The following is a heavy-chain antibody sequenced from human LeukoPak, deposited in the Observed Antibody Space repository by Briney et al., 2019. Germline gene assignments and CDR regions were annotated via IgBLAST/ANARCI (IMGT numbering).Heavy chain of an antibody. CDR1: GFSFSKYA. CDR3: ARSDDYGDYLVDY. J-gene: IGHJ4*02. CDR2: ITSTSGYI. D-gene: IGHD4-17*01. Sequence: GGPLRLSCAASGFSFSKYAVNWVRQAPGKGLEWVSTITSTSGYIYYEDSVKGRFTTSRDNAKDSVYLQMDSLRVEDTAVYYCARSDDYGDYLVDYWGQGTLVTVSS. V-gene: IGHV3-21*01.